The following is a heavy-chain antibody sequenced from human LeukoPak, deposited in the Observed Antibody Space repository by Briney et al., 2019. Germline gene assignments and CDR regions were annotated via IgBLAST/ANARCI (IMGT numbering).Heavy chain of an antibody. CDR1: GFTFSSYA. CDR3: AKLYTSAYYFDF. V-gene: IGHV3-23*01. CDR2: ISGSGGST. Sequence: GGSLRLSCAASGFTFSSYAMSWVRQAPGKGLEWVSAISGSGGSTYYADSVKGRFTISRDNAKNSLYLQMDSLRADDTAVYYCAKLYTSAYYFDFWGQGTPLTVSS. J-gene: IGHJ4*02. D-gene: IGHD2-8*01.